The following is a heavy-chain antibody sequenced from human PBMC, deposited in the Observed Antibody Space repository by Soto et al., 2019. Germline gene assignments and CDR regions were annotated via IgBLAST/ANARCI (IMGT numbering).Heavy chain of an antibody. V-gene: IGHV3-23*01. J-gene: IGHJ4*02. D-gene: IGHD2-2*01. CDR2: IDGSGSRT. Sequence: PGGSLRLSCADSGFTFRTSAMTWVRQAPGKGLEWVSTIDGSGSRTYYADSVKGRFTISRDNSKNTLYLQLNSLRAEDTAIYYCVKEARVAVVPAAIHYWGQGTLVTVSS. CDR1: GFTFRTSA. CDR3: VKEARVAVVPAAIHY.